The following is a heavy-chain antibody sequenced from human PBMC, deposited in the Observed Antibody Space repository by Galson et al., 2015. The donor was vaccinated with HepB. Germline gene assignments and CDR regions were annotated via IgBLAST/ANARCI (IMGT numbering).Heavy chain of an antibody. D-gene: IGHD3-22*01. Sequence: SLRLSCAASGFSFSGYWMHWVRQAPGKGLVWVSRINSDGSSTRYAGSVRGRFTISRDNAKNTLYLQMNSLRAEDTAVYYCARDYDSSDYLPAGYYGMDVWGQGTTVTVSS. CDR1: GFSFSGYW. V-gene: IGHV3-74*01. CDR2: INSDGSST. J-gene: IGHJ6*02. CDR3: ARDYDSSDYLPAGYYGMDV.